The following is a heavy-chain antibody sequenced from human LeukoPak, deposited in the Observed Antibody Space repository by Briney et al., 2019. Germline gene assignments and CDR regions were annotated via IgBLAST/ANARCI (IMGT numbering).Heavy chain of an antibody. V-gene: IGHV4-39*02. Sequence: PSETLSLTCTASAGSMSSSSYSWGWIRQPPGKGLEWIGSIYYSGSTYFNPSLKSRVTISVDTSKNQFSLKLSSVTAADTAVYYCARDPDIVVVVAARGTMDVWGKGTTVTVSS. D-gene: IGHD2-15*01. CDR1: AGSMSSSSYS. CDR3: ARDPDIVVVVAARGTMDV. CDR2: IYYSGST. J-gene: IGHJ6*03.